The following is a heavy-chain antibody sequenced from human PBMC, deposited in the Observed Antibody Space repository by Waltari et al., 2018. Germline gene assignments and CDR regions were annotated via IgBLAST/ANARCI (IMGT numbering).Heavy chain of an antibody. J-gene: IGHJ4*02. D-gene: IGHD3-3*02. CDR1: GGSFSGYY. CDR3: ATEGPFSRDY. V-gene: IGHV4-34*01. Sequence: QVQLQQWGAGLLKPSETLSLTCAVYGGSFSGYYWSWIRQPPGKGLEWLGEINHSGSTNYNPSLKSRVTISVDTSKNQFSLKLSSVTAADTAVYYCATEGPFSRDYWGQGTLVTVSS. CDR2: INHSGST.